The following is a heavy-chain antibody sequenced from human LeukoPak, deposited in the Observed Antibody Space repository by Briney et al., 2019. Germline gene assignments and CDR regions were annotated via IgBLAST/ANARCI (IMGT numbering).Heavy chain of an antibody. CDR1: GYTFTGYY. Sequence: ASVKVSCKASGYTFTGYYMHWVRQAPGQGLEWMGRINPNSGGTDYAQKFQGRVTMTRDTSISTAYMELSRLRSDDTAVYYCARSPDNILTGYYFLDYWGQGTLVTVSS. D-gene: IGHD3-9*01. CDR3: ARSPDNILTGYYFLDY. V-gene: IGHV1-2*06. CDR2: INPNSGGT. J-gene: IGHJ4*02.